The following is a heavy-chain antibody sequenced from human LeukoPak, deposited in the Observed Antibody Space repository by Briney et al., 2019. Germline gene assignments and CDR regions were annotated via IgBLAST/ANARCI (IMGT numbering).Heavy chain of an antibody. CDR2: IYTSGST. J-gene: IGHJ5*02. Sequence: SETLSLTCTVSGGSISSGSYYWSWIRQPAGKGLEWIGRIYTSGSTNYNPSLKSRVTISVDTSKNQLSLKLSSVTAADTAVYYCARGAKAAARNWFDPWGQGTLVTVSS. CDR3: ARGAKAAARNWFDP. D-gene: IGHD6-13*01. CDR1: GGSISSGSYY. V-gene: IGHV4-61*02.